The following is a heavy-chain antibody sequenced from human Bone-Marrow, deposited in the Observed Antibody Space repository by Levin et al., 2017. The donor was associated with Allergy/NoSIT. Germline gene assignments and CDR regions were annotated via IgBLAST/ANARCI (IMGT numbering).Heavy chain of an antibody. V-gene: IGHV3-21*01. D-gene: IGHD2-15*01. CDR2: ISSSSSYI. Sequence: GESLKISCAASGFTFSSYNMNWVRQAPGKGLEWVSSISSSSSYIYYADSVKGRFTISRDNAKNSLYLQMNSLRAEDTAVYYCARGLGYCSGGTCYSYWGQGTLVTVSS. J-gene: IGHJ4*02. CDR3: ARGLGYCSGGTCYSY. CDR1: GFTFSSYN.